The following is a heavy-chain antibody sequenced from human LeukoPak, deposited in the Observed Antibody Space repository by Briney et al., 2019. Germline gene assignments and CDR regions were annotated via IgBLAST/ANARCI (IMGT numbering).Heavy chain of an antibody. CDR2: IYYSGST. J-gene: IGHJ3*02. Sequence: PSETLSLTCTVSGGSISSYYWSWIRQPPGKGLEWIGYIYYSGSTNYNPSLKSRVTISVDTSKNQFSLKLSSVTAADTAVYYCASSIVGSWPASDIWGQGTMVTVSS. CDR1: GGSISSYY. V-gene: IGHV4-59*01. CDR3: ASSIVGSWPASDI. D-gene: IGHD1-26*01.